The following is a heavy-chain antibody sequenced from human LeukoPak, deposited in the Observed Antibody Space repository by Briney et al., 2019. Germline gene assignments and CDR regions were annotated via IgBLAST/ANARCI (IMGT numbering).Heavy chain of an antibody. CDR1: GFTFDDYA. CDR2: ISGSGVST. J-gene: IGHJ4*02. CDR3: AKEYGYTYGEFDY. Sequence: GGSLRLSCAASGFTFDDYAMHWVRQAPGKGLEWVSAISGSGVSTYYADSVKGRFTISRDNSKNTLYLQMNSLRAEDTAVYYCAKEYGYTYGEFDYWGQGTLVTVSS. V-gene: IGHV3-23*01. D-gene: IGHD5-18*01.